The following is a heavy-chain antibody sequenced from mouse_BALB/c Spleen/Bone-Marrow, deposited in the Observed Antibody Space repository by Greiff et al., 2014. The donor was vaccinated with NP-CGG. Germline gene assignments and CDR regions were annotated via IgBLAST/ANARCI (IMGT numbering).Heavy chain of an antibody. D-gene: IGHD2-1*01. Sequence: VQLQQSGPQLVRPGASVKISCKASGYSFTSYWMHWVKQRPGQGLEWIGMIDPSASETRLNQKFKDKATLTVDKSSSTAYMQLSSPTSEDSAVYYCASPSDGNPFAYWGQGTLVTVSA. CDR2: IDPSASET. J-gene: IGHJ3*01. CDR1: GYSFTSYW. CDR3: ASPSDGNPFAY. V-gene: IGHV1S126*01.